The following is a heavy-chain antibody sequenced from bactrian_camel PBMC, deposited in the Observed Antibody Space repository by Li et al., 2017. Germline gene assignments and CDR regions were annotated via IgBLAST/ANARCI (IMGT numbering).Heavy chain of an antibody. CDR3: AEAPGSWVGYPPRSKFVY. D-gene: IGHD5*01. J-gene: IGHJ6*01. CDR1: LNPTSRYC. V-gene: IGHV3S1*01. CDR2: FYTGGGPA. Sequence: VESGGGSVQAGGSLRLSCETSLNPTSRYCLGWIRQIPGKEREGLATFYTGGGPAYYAASVKGRFTVSQDNAQNTLYLQMDSLKPEDTAMYYCAEAPGSWVGYPPRSKFVYWGQGTQVTVS.